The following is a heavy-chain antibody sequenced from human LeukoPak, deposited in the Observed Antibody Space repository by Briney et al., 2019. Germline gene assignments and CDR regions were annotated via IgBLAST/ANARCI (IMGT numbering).Heavy chain of an antibody. CDR2: INPNSGGT. CDR1: GYTFTSTG. V-gene: IGHV1-2*02. D-gene: IGHD1-26*01. J-gene: IGHJ4*02. CDR3: ARTIVGATLPDY. Sequence: ASVKVSCKASGYTFTSTGICWVRQAPGQGLEWMGWINPNSGGTNYAQKFQGRVTMTRDTSISTAYMELSRLRSDDTAVYYCARTIVGATLPDYWGQGTLVTVSS.